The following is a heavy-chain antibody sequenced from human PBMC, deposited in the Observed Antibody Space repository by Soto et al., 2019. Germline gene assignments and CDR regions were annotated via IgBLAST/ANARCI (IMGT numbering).Heavy chain of an antibody. Sequence: PGGSLRLSCAASGFTVSNNYISWVRQPPGKGLEGGSLIYSGGSTYYADSVKGRFTLSRDNSKNTVYLQMNILRADNTAVYYCARAEWGSSYTQYYYALDVWGQGTTVTVSS. CDR1: GFTVSNNY. CDR3: ARAEWGSSYTQYYYALDV. D-gene: IGHD2-15*01. V-gene: IGHV3-53*03. J-gene: IGHJ6*02. CDR2: IYSGGST.